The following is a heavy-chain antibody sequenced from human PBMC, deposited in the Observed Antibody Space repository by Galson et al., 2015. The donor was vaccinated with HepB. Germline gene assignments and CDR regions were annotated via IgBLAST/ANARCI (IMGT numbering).Heavy chain of an antibody. V-gene: IGHV3-33*01. J-gene: IGHJ4*02. D-gene: IGHD5-12*01. CDR3: ARGWSLRGSIDY. Sequence: SLRLSCAASGFTFNTYGMHWVRQAPGKGLEWVALIWYDGSNEYYADSVKGRFTISRDNSKNTLNLQMNSLRAEDTAVYYCARGWSLRGSIDYWGQGTLVTVSS. CDR1: GFTFNTYG. CDR2: IWYDGSNE.